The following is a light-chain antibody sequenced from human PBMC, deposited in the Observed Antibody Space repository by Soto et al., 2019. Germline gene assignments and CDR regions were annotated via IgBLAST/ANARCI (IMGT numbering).Light chain of an antibody. V-gene: IGLV2-14*02. Sequence: QSALTQPTSVSGSPGQSITISCTGTSSDVGSYNLVSWYQQHPDKAPKLIIYEATKRPSGVSNRFSGSKSGNTASLTISGLQAEDEASYYCSSYTVTTTLVVFGGGTKLTVL. CDR2: EAT. CDR3: SSYTVTTTLVV. J-gene: IGLJ2*01. CDR1: SSDVGSYNL.